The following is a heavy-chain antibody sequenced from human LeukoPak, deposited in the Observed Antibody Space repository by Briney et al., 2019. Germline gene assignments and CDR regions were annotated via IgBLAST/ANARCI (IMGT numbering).Heavy chain of an antibody. D-gene: IGHD2-15*01. Sequence: PSETLSLTCAVYGGSFSGYYWSWIRQPPGKGLEWIGEINHSGSTNYNPSLKSRVTISVDTSKNQFSLKLSSVTAADTAVYYCARVRRCSGGSCYWFPYYFDYWGQGTLVTVSS. V-gene: IGHV4-34*01. CDR2: INHSGST. CDR3: ARVRRCSGGSCYWFPYYFDY. CDR1: GGSFSGYY. J-gene: IGHJ4*02.